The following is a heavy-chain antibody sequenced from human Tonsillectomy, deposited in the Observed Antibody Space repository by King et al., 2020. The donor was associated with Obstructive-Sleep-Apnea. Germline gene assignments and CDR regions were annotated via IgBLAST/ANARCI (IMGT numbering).Heavy chain of an antibody. CDR3: AKDQGEYFGVGAFDI. V-gene: IGHV3-9*01. D-gene: IGHD3-10*01. Sequence: VQLVESGGGFVQPGRSLRLSCAASGFTFDDCAMHWVRHVPGKGLEWVSSISWSGDRVAYADSVKGRFSISRDNARNSLFLQMNSLRREDTALYYCAKDQGEYFGVGAFDIWGQGTMVTVSS. CDR1: GFTFDDCA. CDR2: ISWSGDRV. J-gene: IGHJ3*02.